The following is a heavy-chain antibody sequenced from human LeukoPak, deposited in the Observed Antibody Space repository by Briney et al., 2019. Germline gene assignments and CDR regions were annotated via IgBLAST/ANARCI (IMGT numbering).Heavy chain of an antibody. CDR3: ASLYGVRRLAADENDY. J-gene: IGHJ4*02. CDR2: ICYSGST. CDR1: GGSISSGGYY. Sequence: SQTLSLTCTVSGGSISSGGYYWSWIRQHPGKGLEWIGYICYSGSTYYNPSLKSRVTISVDTSKNQFSLKLSSVTAADTAVYYCASLYGVRRLAADENDYWGQGTLVTVSS. D-gene: IGHD6-13*01. V-gene: IGHV4-31*03.